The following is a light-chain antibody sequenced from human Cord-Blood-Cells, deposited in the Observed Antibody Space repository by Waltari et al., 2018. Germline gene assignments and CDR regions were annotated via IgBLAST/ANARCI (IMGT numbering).Light chain of an antibody. CDR3: SSYTSSSTVV. CDR1: SSDVGSYNR. V-gene: IGLV2-18*02. J-gene: IGLJ2*01. Sequence: QSALTQPPSVSGSPGQSVTISCTGTSSDVGSYNRVSWYQQPPGTAPKLMIYEVSNRPSGVPDRFSGSKFGNTASLTISGIQAEDEADYYCSSYTSSSTVVFGGGTKLTVL. CDR2: EVS.